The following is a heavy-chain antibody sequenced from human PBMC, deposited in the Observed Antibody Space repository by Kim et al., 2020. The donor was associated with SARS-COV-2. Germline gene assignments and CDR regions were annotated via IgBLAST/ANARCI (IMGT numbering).Heavy chain of an antibody. CDR1: GFTFSSYD. CDR2: IGTAGDT. V-gene: IGHV3-13*01. J-gene: IGHJ6*02. CDR3: ARDRGGYGMDV. Sequence: GGSLRLSCAASGFTFSSYDMHWVRQATGKGLEWVSAIGTAGDTYYPGSVKGRFTISRENAKNSLYLQMNSLRAGDTAVYYCARDRGGYGMDVWGQGTTVTVSS. D-gene: IGHD2-15*01.